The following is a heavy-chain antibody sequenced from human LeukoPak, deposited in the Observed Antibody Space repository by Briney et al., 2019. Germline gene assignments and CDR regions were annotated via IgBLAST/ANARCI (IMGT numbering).Heavy chain of an antibody. J-gene: IGHJ4*02. CDR1: GGTFSSYA. CDR3: ASDVGDTALFGY. D-gene: IGHD5-18*01. Sequence: SVKVSCKASGGTFSSYAISWVRQAPGQGLEWMGGIIPIFGTANYAQKFQGRVTITADESTSTAYMELSSLRSEDTAVYYCASDVGDTALFGYWGQGTLVTVSS. CDR2: IIPIFGTA. V-gene: IGHV1-69*13.